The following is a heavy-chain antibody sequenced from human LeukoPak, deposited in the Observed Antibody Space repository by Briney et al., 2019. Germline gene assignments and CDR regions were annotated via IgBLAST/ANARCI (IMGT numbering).Heavy chain of an antibody. CDR3: ARLITMVRSNWFDP. D-gene: IGHD3-10*01. V-gene: IGHV1-18*01. CDR1: GYTFTSYG. Sequence: EASVKVSCKASGYTFTSYGISWVRQAPGQGLGWMGWISAYNGNTNYAQKLQGRVTMTTDTSTSTAYMELRSLRSDDTAVYYCARLITMVRSNWFDPWGQGTLVTVSS. CDR2: ISAYNGNT. J-gene: IGHJ5*02.